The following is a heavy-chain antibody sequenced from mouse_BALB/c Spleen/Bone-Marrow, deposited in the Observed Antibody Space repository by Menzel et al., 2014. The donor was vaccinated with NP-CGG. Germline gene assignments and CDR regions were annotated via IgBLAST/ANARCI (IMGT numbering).Heavy chain of an antibody. CDR2: IRYKANGYTT. CDR3: ARDKGRVFFDY. CDR1: GFTFTDYY. J-gene: IGHJ2*01. Sequence: EVMLVESGGGLVQPGGSLRLSCATSGFTFTDYYMNWVRQPPGKALEWLGFIRYKANGYTTEYSASVKSRFTISRDNSQNILYLQMNTLRVDDSATYYCARDKGRVFFDYWGQGTTLTVSS. V-gene: IGHV7-3*02.